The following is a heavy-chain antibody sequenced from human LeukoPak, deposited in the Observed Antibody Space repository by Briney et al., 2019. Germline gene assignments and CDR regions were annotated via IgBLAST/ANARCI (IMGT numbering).Heavy chain of an antibody. CDR3: AKERNGAAAGDLDY. D-gene: IGHD6-13*01. Sequence: PGGSLRLPCADSGFSVSDNGMSWVRQAPGKGLEWVSAISGSGGSTYYADSVKGRFTISRDNSKNTLYLQMNSLRAEDTAVYYCAKERNGAAAGDLDYWGQGTLVTVSS. V-gene: IGHV3-23*01. J-gene: IGHJ4*02. CDR2: ISGSGGST. CDR1: GFSVSDNG.